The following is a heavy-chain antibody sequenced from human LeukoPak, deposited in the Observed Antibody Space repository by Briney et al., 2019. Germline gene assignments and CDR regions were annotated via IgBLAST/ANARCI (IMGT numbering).Heavy chain of an antibody. D-gene: IGHD6-19*01. CDR2: ISGSGGRI. CDR1: RFNFSTYA. CDR3: ATGLSGGWYYFDY. J-gene: IGHJ4*02. Sequence: GGSLRLSCAASRFNFSTYAMSWVRQAPGKGLEWVSIISGSGGRIYYADSVKGRFTIPRDNSKNTLFLQINSLRAEDTAVYYCATGLSGGWYYFDYWGQGTLVTVSS. V-gene: IGHV3-23*01.